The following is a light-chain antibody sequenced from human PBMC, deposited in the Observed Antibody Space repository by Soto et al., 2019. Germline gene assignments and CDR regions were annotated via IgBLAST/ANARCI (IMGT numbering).Light chain of an antibody. J-gene: IGKJ2*01. CDR2: LAS. CDR1: QHITND. V-gene: IGKV1-39*01. Sequence: DIQMTQSPSSLSASVGDTVTITCRASQHITNDCAWYQQKAGRAPKCLILLASNLQNGVPSRFSGSGSGTDFTLTISSLQPEDFATYYCQKSSSIPYTFGQGTKLEIK. CDR3: QKSSSIPYT.